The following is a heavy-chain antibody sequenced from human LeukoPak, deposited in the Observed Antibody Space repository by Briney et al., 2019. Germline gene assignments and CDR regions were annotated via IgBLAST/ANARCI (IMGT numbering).Heavy chain of an antibody. Sequence: SETLSLTCTVSGGSISSYYWSWIRQPPGKELEWIGYIYYSGSTNYNPSLKSRVTISVDTSKNQFSLKLSSVTAADTAVYYCARVSSVRTAFDYWGQGTLVTVSS. CDR1: GGSISSYY. J-gene: IGHJ4*02. V-gene: IGHV4-59*01. CDR2: IYYSGST. CDR3: ARVSSVRTAFDY.